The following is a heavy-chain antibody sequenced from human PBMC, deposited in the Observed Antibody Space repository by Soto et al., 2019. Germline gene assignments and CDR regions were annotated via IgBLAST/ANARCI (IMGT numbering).Heavy chain of an antibody. J-gene: IGHJ4*02. V-gene: IGHV1-2*02. Sequence: ASVKVSCKASGYTFTGNYMHWVRQAPGQGLEWMALINPTSGGANYAQKFQGRVTMTWDTSISTAYMELSRLTSDDTAIYYCARGYCNSIGCSHYFDYWGQGTLVTVSS. D-gene: IGHD2-2*01. CDR1: GYTFTGNY. CDR2: INPTSGGA. CDR3: ARGYCNSIGCSHYFDY.